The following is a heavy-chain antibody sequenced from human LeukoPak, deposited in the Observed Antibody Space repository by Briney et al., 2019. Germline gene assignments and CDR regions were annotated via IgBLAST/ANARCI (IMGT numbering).Heavy chain of an antibody. CDR1: GFTFSSYW. CDR2: IKQDGSEK. V-gene: IGHV3-7*01. J-gene: IGHJ6*03. CDR3: AREQGYSSSWYTGYYYYYMDV. Sequence: PGGSLRLSCAASGFTFSSYWMSWVRQAPGKGLEWVANIKQDGSEKYYVDSVKGRFTISRENAKNSLYLQMNSLRAEDTAVYYCAREQGYSSSWYTGYYYYYMDVWGKGTTVTVSS. D-gene: IGHD6-13*01.